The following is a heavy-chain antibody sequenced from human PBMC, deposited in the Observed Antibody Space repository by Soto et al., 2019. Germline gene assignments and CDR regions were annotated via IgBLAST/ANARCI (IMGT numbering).Heavy chain of an antibody. J-gene: IGHJ4*02. D-gene: IGHD3-10*01. V-gene: IGHV4-31*03. Sequence: QVQLQESGPGLVKPSQTLSLTCTVSGGSISSGGYYWSWIRQHPGKGLEWIGYIYYSGSTYYNPSLKSRVTISVDTSKNQCSLKLSSVTAADTAVYYCAGGHYYGSGSYSDLGYWGQGTLVTVSS. CDR1: GGSISSGGYY. CDR2: IYYSGST. CDR3: AGGHYYGSGSYSDLGY.